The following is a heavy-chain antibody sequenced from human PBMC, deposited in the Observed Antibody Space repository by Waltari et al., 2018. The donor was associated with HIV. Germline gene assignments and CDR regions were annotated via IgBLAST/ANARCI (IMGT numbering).Heavy chain of an antibody. CDR3: AREVFYYDNSGHPGWFDP. V-gene: IGHV3-66*01. Sequence: VRLVESGGALVRPGGALRLSCTAYGFTVGNSPMTWVRHASGKGLEWVSTVYSDGTTVYADSVKGRFSTSRDTSKNILHLLMDSLRVDDTAVYYCAREVFYYDNSGHPGWFDPWGQGTLVAVSS. J-gene: IGHJ5*02. D-gene: IGHD3-22*01. CDR1: GFTVGNSP. CDR2: VYSDGTT.